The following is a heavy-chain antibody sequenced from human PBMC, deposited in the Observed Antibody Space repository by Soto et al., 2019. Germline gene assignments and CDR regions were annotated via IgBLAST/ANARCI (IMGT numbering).Heavy chain of an antibody. D-gene: IGHD2-8*01. CDR2: ISTFNSHT. CDR1: GYTFTSYG. Sequence: ASVKVSCKASGYTFTSYGISWVRQAPGQGLEWMGWISTFNSHTDYAQKVQGRVAMTIDRSTGTAYMELRSLRSDDTAVYYCARGPLDYPIPDFDYWGQGTLVTVSS. CDR3: ARGPLDYPIPDFDY. J-gene: IGHJ4*02. V-gene: IGHV1-18*01.